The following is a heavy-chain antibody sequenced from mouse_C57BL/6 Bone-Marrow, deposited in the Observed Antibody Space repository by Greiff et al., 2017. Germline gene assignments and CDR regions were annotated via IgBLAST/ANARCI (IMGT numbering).Heavy chain of an antibody. V-gene: IGHV3-6*01. D-gene: IGHD1-1*01. CDR1: GYSITSGYY. Sequence: DVQLVESGPGLVKPSQSLSLTCSVTGYSITSGYYWNWIRQFPGNKLEWMGYISYDGSNNYNPSLKNRISITRDTSKNQFFLKLNSVTTEDTATYYCAGLITTVVSFDYWGQGTTLTVSS. J-gene: IGHJ2*01. CDR2: ISYDGSN. CDR3: AGLITTVVSFDY.